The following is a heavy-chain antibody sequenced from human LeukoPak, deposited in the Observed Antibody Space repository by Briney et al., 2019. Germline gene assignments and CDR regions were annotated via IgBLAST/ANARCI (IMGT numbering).Heavy chain of an antibody. CDR3: AREAPYEYSSGWYRGAWYYFDY. V-gene: IGHV1-2*02. Sequence: ASVKVSCKASGYTFTGYYMHWVRQAPGQGLEWMGWINPNSGGTNYAQKLQGRVTMTTDTSTSTAYMELRSLRSDDTAVYYCAREAPYEYSSGWYRGAWYYFDYWGQGTLVTVSS. CDR2: INPNSGGT. CDR1: GYTFTGYY. J-gene: IGHJ4*02. D-gene: IGHD6-19*01.